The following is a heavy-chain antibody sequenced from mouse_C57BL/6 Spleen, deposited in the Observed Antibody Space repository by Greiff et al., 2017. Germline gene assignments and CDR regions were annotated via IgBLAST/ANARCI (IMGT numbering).Heavy chain of an antibody. J-gene: IGHJ4*01. CDR2: IDPNSGGN. CDR3: ARDPTVDYAMDY. CDR1: GYTFTSYW. V-gene: IGHV1-72*01. D-gene: IGHD1-1*01. Sequence: QVQLQQSGAELVKPGASVKLSCKASGYTFTSYWMHWVKQRPGRGLEWIGRIDPNSGGNKYNEKFKSKATMTVDKPSSTAYMQLGGLTTEDSAVYDCARDPTVDYAMDYWGQGTSVTVSS.